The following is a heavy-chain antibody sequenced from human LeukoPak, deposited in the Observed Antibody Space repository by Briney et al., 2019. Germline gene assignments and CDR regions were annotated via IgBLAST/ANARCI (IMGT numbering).Heavy chain of an antibody. Sequence: PGGSLRLSCAASGFTFDDYGMSWVRQAPGKGLEWVSGINWNGGSTGYADSVKGRFTISRDNAKNSLYLQMNSLRAEDTALYYCARVPSYYDSSGYRFDYWGQGTLVTVSS. D-gene: IGHD3-22*01. CDR2: INWNGGST. CDR1: GFTFDDYG. J-gene: IGHJ4*02. V-gene: IGHV3-20*04. CDR3: ARVPSYYDSSGYRFDY.